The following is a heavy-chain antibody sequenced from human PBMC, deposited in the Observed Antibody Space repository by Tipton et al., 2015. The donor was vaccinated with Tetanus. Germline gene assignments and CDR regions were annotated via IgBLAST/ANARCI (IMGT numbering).Heavy chain of an antibody. D-gene: IGHD3-3*01. Sequence: QVQLVQSGAEVKKPGASVNISCKASGYTFTSHFMQWVRQAPGQGLEWMGIINPSGGRTNYVQKFQGRLTMTRDKSTSTVYMELSSLRSEDTAVYYCASWSQVESFDIWGQGTMVTVSS. J-gene: IGHJ3*02. V-gene: IGHV1-46*01. CDR3: ASWSQVESFDI. CDR1: GYTFTSHF. CDR2: INPSGGRT.